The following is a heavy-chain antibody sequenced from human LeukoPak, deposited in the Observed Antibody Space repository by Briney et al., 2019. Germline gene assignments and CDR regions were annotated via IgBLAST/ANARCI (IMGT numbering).Heavy chain of an antibody. V-gene: IGHV3-9*01. J-gene: IGHJ6*02. CDR2: ITWNRDNI. CDR3: AKDLSSAITSALVLDV. D-gene: IGHD3-22*01. Sequence: GRSLRLSCAASGFTFDDYAMRWVRQAPGKGLEWVSGITWNRDNIGYGDSVKGRFTISRDNVKNVLYLQMTSLRPVDTALYYCAKDLSSAITSALVLDVWGQGTTVIVSS. CDR1: GFTFDDYA.